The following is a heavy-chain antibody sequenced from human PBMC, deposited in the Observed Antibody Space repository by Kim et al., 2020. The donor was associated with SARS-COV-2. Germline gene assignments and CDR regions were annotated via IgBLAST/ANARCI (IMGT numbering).Heavy chain of an antibody. D-gene: IGHD2-15*01. Sequence: KSQGRVTMTRETATSTVYMELSSLRSEDTAVYYCARDRPDIVAGADAFDIWGQGTMVTVSS. V-gene: IGHV1-46*01. CDR3: ARDRPDIVAGADAFDI. J-gene: IGHJ3*02.